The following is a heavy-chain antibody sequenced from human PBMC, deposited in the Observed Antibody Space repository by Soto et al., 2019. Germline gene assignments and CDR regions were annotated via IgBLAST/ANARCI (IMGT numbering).Heavy chain of an antibody. J-gene: IGHJ5*02. V-gene: IGHV4-34*01. Sequence: SETLSLTCAVYGGSFSGYYWSWIRQPPGKGLEWIGEINHSGSTNYNPSLKSRVTISVDTSKNQFSLKLSSVTAADTAVYYCARGLEGRVPDTAMAQVCWFDPWGQGTLVTVSS. D-gene: IGHD5-18*01. CDR1: GGSFSGYY. CDR3: ARGLEGRVPDTAMAQVCWFDP. CDR2: INHSGST.